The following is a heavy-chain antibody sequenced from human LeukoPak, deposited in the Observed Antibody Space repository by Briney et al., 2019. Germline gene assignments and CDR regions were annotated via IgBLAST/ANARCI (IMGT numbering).Heavy chain of an antibody. CDR2: IGTAGDT. Sequence: GGSLRLSCAVSGFTFSSSDMHWVRHATGKGLEWVSAIGTAGDTYYADSVKGRFTISRENAKNSLYLQMNSLRAGDTAVYYCARESMTVTTRYYWYFDLWGRGTLVTVSS. CDR1: GFTFSSSD. J-gene: IGHJ2*01. V-gene: IGHV3-13*01. D-gene: IGHD4-17*01. CDR3: ARESMTVTTRYYWYFDL.